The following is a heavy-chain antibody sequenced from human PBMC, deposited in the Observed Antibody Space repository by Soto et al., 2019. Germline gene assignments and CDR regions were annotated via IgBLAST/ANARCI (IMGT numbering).Heavy chain of an antibody. D-gene: IGHD6-13*01. CDR3: ARDPIAAAGTDYYYGMDA. CDR2: TYYRSKWYN. Sequence: SQTLSLTCAISGDSVSSNSAAWNWIRQSPSRGLEWLGRTYYRSKWYNDYAVSVKSRITINPDTSKNQFSLQLNSVTPEDTAVYYCARDPIAAAGTDYYYGMDAWGQGTTVTVSS. J-gene: IGHJ6*02. CDR1: GDSVSSNSAA. V-gene: IGHV6-1*01.